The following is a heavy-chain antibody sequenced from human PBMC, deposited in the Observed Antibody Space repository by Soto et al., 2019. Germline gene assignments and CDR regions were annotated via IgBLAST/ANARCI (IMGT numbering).Heavy chain of an antibody. J-gene: IGHJ5*02. Sequence: TSETLSLTCAVSSGSISSSNWWSWVRQPPGKGLEWIGEIYHSGSTNYNPSLKSRVTISVDKSKNQFSLKLSSVTAADTAVYYCARGRHLGGVKWGTTPPGPPNWFGPWGQGTLVTVSS. D-gene: IGHD3-16*01. CDR2: IYHSGST. V-gene: IGHV4-4*02. CDR1: SGSISSSNW. CDR3: ARGRHLGGVKWGTTPPGPPNWFGP.